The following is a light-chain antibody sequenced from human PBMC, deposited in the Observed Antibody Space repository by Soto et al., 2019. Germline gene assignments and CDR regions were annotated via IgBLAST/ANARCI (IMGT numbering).Light chain of an antibody. V-gene: IGLV2-14*01. CDR1: SGDIGGYNY. CDR3: CSNAVGSTYV. J-gene: IGLJ1*01. CDR2: EVT. Sequence: QSVLTQPASVSGSPGQSITISCTGTSGDIGGYNYVSWYQQHPGKAPKLLISEVTNRPSGVSNRFSGSKSGNTASLTISGLQAEDEADYYCCSNAVGSTYVFGTGTKVTVL.